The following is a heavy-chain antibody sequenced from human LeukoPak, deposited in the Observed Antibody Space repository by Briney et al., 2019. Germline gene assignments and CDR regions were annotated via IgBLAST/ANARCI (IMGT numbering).Heavy chain of an antibody. CDR2: INPSGGST. CDR3: ARDNSVEDTAWWFDP. D-gene: IGHD4-23*01. Sequence: ASVKVSCKASGYTFTNYYIHWVRQAPGQGLEWMAIINPSGGSTSYAQKFQGRVTMTRDMSTSTDYMELSSLRSEDTAVYYCARDNSVEDTAWWFDPWGQGTLVTVSS. CDR1: GYTFTNYY. V-gene: IGHV1-46*01. J-gene: IGHJ5*02.